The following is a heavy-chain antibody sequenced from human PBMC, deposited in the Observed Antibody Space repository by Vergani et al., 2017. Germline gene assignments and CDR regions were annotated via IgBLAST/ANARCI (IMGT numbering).Heavy chain of an antibody. J-gene: IGHJ6*03. D-gene: IGHD1-7*01. CDR1: GFTFSSYG. Sequence: VQLVESGGGVVQPGRSLRLSCAASGFTFSSYGMHWVRQAPGKGLEWVSYISSSSSTIYYADSVKGRFTISRDNAKNSLYLQMNSLRAEDTAVYYCAKLELTGYYYYMDVWGKGP. CDR3: AKLELTGYYYYMDV. V-gene: IGHV3-48*01. CDR2: ISSSSSTI.